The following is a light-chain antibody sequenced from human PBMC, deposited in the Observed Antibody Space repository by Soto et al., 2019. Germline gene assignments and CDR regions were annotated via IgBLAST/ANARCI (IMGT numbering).Light chain of an antibody. J-gene: IGKJ1*01. CDR2: GAS. Sequence: EVVMTQSPVTLSVSQGESATLSCRASQWLGGTLAWYQHKPGQAPRLLIYGASSRATGIPDRFSGSGSGTEFTLTISSLQSEDFAVYYCQQYGSSPWTFGQGTKVDIK. CDR3: QQYGSSPWT. V-gene: IGKV3D-15*02. CDR1: QWLGGT.